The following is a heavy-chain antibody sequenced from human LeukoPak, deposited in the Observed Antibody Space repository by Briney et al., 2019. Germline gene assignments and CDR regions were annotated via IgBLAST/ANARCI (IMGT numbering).Heavy chain of an antibody. V-gene: IGHV3-30-3*01. J-gene: IGHJ4*02. Sequence: GGSLRLSCAASGFTFSSYAMHWVRQAPGKGLEWVAVISYDGSNKYYADSVKGRFTISRDNSKNTLYLQMNSLRAEDTAVYYCARGPYCSGGSCLFGYWGQGTLVTVSS. CDR2: ISYDGSNK. D-gene: IGHD2-15*01. CDR1: GFTFSSYA. CDR3: ARGPYCSGGSCLFGY.